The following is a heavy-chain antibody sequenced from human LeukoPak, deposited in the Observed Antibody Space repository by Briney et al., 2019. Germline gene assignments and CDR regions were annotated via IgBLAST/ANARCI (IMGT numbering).Heavy chain of an antibody. D-gene: IGHD4-11*01. J-gene: IGHJ4*02. CDR1: GFTFSSCW. V-gene: IGHV3-7*01. Sequence: GGSLRLSCAASGFTFSSCWMSWVRQAPGKGLVWVANIKQDGSEKYYVDSVKGRFTISRDNAKNSLYLQMNSLRAEDTAVYYCARDLGLQGSDFDYWGQGTLVTVSS. CDR3: ARDLGLQGSDFDY. CDR2: IKQDGSEK.